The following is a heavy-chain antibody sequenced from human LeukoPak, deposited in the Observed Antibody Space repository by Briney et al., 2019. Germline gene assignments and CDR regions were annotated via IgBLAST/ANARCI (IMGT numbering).Heavy chain of an antibody. D-gene: IGHD2-2*02. J-gene: IGHJ6*03. CDR2: ISSSGSTI. V-gene: IGHV3-11*01. CDR1: GFTFSDYY. Sequence: PGGSLRLSCAASGFTFSDYYMSWIRQAPGKGLEWVSYISSSGSTIYYADSVKGRFTISRDNAKNSLYLQMNSLRAEDTAVYYCARIPSPYCSSTSCYNYYYYMDVWGKGTTVTVSS. CDR3: ARIPSPYCSSTSCYNYYYYMDV.